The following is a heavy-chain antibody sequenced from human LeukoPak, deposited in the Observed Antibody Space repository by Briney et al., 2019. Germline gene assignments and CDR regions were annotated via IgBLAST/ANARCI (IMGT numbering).Heavy chain of an antibody. D-gene: IGHD3-16*01. CDR1: GGSFSGYY. Sequence: PSETLSLTCAVYGGSFSGYYWSWVRQPPGKGLEWMGDINHSGSTNYNPSPKSRVTILAETSKNQFSLKLSSVIAADTAVDYCAELRMRGLTHLEDYWGQGTLVTVSA. J-gene: IGHJ4*02. CDR3: AELRMRGLTHLEDY. V-gene: IGHV4-34*01. CDR2: INHSGST.